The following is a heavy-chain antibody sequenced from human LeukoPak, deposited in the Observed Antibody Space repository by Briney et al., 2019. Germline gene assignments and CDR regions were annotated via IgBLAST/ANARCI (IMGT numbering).Heavy chain of an antibody. J-gene: IGHJ5*02. D-gene: IGHD6-6*01. CDR1: GGSISSYY. V-gene: IGHV4-59*08. Sequence: SETLSLTCTVSGGSISSYYWSWIRQPPGKGLEWIGYIYYSGSTNYNPSLKSRVTISVDTSKNQFSLKLSSVTAADTAVYYCARALLEWGSSDGWFDPWGQGTLVTVSS. CDR2: IYYSGST. CDR3: ARALLEWGSSDGWFDP.